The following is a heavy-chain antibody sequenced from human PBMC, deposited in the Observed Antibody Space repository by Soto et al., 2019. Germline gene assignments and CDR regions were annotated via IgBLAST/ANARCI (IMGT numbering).Heavy chain of an antibody. V-gene: IGHV3-30-3*01. CDR2: ISYDGSNK. Sequence: QVQLVESGGGVVQPGRSLRLSCAASGFTFSNNAMDWVRQAPGKGLGWVAVISYDGSNKYIAESVKGRFTISRDNCKNTLFLQMNRLRAEDTAVYYCARGTTTSAFSAMDASGQGTTVTVSS. CDR3: ARGTTTSAFSAMDA. D-gene: IGHD1-1*01. CDR1: GFTFSNNA. J-gene: IGHJ6*02.